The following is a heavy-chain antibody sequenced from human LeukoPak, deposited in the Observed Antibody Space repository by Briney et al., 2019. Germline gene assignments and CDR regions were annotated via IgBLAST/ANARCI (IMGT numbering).Heavy chain of an antibody. D-gene: IGHD1-26*01. CDR3: ASSGSYRLDY. Sequence: PGGSLRLSCAASGLTFSSFALSWVRQAPGKGLEWVSSISGSGDSTYYMESVKGRFTISRDNSENTLYLQMNSLRADDTAVYYCASSGSYRLDYWGQGTLVTVSS. CDR1: GLTFSSFA. CDR2: ISGSGDST. V-gene: IGHV3-23*01. J-gene: IGHJ4*02.